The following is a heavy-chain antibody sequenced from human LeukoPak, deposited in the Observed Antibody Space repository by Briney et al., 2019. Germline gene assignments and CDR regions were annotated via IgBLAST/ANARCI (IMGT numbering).Heavy chain of an antibody. CDR2: IGTSGSPI. V-gene: IGHV3-11*01. D-gene: IGHD6-19*01. CDR3: ARRYCTYSSCYSEY. J-gene: IGHJ4*02. CDR1: GFIFSDYY. Sequence: GGSLRLSCAASGFIFSDYYMTWLRQAPGKGLEWIAYIGTSGSPIYCADSAKGRFTISRDNAKNSLYLQMNSLRAEDTAVYYCARRYCTYSSCYSEYWGQGTLLTVSS.